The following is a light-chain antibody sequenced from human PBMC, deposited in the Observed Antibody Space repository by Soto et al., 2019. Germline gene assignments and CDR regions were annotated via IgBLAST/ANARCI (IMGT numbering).Light chain of an antibody. CDR2: WAS. Sequence: DIVMTQSPDSLAVSLGERATINCKSSQSVFDNSYNKNFLAWFQQKPGQPPKLLIYWASTRESGVPDRFSGSGSGTDFTLTISGLQAEDVAVYYCQQYYRAPVTFGGGTKVEIK. V-gene: IGKV4-1*01. CDR3: QQYYRAPVT. CDR1: QSVFDNSYNKNF. J-gene: IGKJ4*01.